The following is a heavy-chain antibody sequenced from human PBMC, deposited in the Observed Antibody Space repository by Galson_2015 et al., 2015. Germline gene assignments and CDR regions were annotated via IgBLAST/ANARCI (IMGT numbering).Heavy chain of an antibody. V-gene: IGHV3-23*01. CDR2: ITGDGRIA. CDR1: GFTFSSYT. Sequence: RLSCAGSGFTFSSYTMNWVRQAPGKGLEWVSAITGDGRIAGYADSVRGRFTISRDNSKNTLYLQMNSLRAEDTAVFYCAKGDRDGGPYYLDYWGQGILVTVSS. D-gene: IGHD5-24*01. J-gene: IGHJ4*02. CDR3: AKGDRDGGPYYLDY.